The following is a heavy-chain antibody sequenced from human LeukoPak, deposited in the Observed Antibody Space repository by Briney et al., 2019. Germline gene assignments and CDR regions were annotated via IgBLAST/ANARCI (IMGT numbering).Heavy chain of an antibody. V-gene: IGHV4-34*01. CDR1: GGSFSGYY. CDR2: INHSGST. CDR3: ARGPYYYGSGSYYKDY. Sequence: SETLSLTCAVYGGSFSGYYWSWIRQPPGKGLEWIGEINHSGSTNYNPSLKSRVTIPVDTSKNQFSLKLSSVTAADTAVYYCARGPYYYGSGSYYKDYWGQGTLVTVSS. J-gene: IGHJ4*02. D-gene: IGHD3-10*01.